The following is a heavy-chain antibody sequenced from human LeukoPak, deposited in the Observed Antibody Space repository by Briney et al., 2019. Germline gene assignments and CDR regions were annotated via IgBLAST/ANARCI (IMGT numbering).Heavy chain of an antibody. J-gene: IGHJ4*02. CDR3: ARDGWYYHDSSGYYYFDY. Sequence: ASVKVSCKASGYTFTSYGISWVRQAPGQGLEWMGWISAYNGNTNYAQKLQGRVTMTTDTSTSTAYMELRSLRSDDTAVYYCARDGWYYHDSSGYYYFDYWGQGTLVTVSS. CDR2: ISAYNGNT. CDR1: GYTFTSYG. V-gene: IGHV1-18*01. D-gene: IGHD3-22*01.